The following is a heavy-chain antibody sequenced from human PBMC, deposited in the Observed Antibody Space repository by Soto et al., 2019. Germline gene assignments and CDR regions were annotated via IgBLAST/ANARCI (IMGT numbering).Heavy chain of an antibody. D-gene: IGHD3-22*01. V-gene: IGHV1-69*13. CDR2: IIPIFGTA. CDR3: ARGLRSTMIVVAAATSFDI. CDR1: GGTFSSYA. J-gene: IGHJ3*02. Sequence: AASVKVSCKASGGTFSSYAISWVRPAPGQGLEWVGGIIPIFGTANYAQKFQGRVTIAADESTSTAYMELSSLRSEDTAVYYCARGLRSTMIVVAAATSFDIRCQGTMVNVS.